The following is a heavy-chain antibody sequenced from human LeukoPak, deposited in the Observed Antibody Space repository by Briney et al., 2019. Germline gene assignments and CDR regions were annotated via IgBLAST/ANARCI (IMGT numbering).Heavy chain of an antibody. CDR2: ISYSGNT. V-gene: IGHV4-30-4*08. CDR3: ARTIVVVPAASPQYYYYYMDV. J-gene: IGHJ6*03. Sequence: ASETLSLTCSVSGGSISSGDYYWSWIRQPPRKGLEWIGFISYSGNTYYNPSLKSRITISVDTSKNQFSLKLSSVTAADTAVYYCARTIVVVPAASPQYYYYYMDVWGKGTTVTVSS. D-gene: IGHD2-2*01. CDR1: GGSISSGDYY.